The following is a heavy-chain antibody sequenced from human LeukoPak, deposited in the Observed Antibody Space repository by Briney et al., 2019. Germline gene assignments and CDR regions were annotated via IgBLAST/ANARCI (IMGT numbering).Heavy chain of an antibody. CDR1: GGSISSYY. D-gene: IGHD4-17*01. J-gene: IGHJ6*03. Sequence: SETLSLTCTVSGGSISSYYWSWIRQSPGKGLEWIGYIYYSGSTNYNPSLKSRVTISVDTSKNQFSLKLSSVTAADTAVYYCASTTVTTIYPYYYYYVDVWGKGTTVTVSS. CDR3: ASTTVTTIYPYYYYYVDV. CDR2: IYYSGST. V-gene: IGHV4-59*08.